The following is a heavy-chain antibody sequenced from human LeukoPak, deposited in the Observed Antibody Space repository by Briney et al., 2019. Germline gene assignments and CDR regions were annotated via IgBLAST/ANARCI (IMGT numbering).Heavy chain of an antibody. Sequence: GESLKISCKGSGFSFTNYWIGWVRQMPGKGLEWLGIIFPDDSDTRYSPSFQGQVTISADKSISTAYLQWSSLKASDTAMYYCAGRRDSSGSYDLWGQGTLVTVSS. V-gene: IGHV5-51*01. CDR2: IFPDDSDT. J-gene: IGHJ4*02. CDR3: AGRRDSSGSYDL. CDR1: GFSFTNYW. D-gene: IGHD3-22*01.